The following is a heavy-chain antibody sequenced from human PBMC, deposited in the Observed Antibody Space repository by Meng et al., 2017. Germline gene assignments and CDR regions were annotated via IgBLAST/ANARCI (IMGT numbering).Heavy chain of an antibody. J-gene: IGHJ4*02. V-gene: IGHV1-69*02. CDR3: ARVAVAGHFDY. CDR1: GGTFSSYT. CDR2: IIPILGIA. Sequence: QVQWMQSGAKVKKPRSTVKVSCKASGGTFSSYTISWVRQAPGQGLAWMGRIIPILGIANYAQKFQGRVTITADKSTSTAYMELSSLRSEDTAVYYCARVAVAGHFDYWGQGTLVTVSS. D-gene: IGHD6-19*01.